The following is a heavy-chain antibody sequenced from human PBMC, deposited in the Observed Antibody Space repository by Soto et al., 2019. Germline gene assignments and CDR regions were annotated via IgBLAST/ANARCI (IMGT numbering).Heavy chain of an antibody. D-gene: IGHD3-9*01. CDR1: GFTFSSYG. CDR3: ARGMTYYDILTGYYTSYYYMDV. CDR2: IWYDGSNK. V-gene: IGHV3-33*01. J-gene: IGHJ6*03. Sequence: GGSLRLSCAASGFTFSSYGMHWVRQAPGKGLEWVAVIWYDGSNKYYADSGKGRFTISRNNSKNTLYLQMNSLRAEDMDVYYCARGMTYYDILTGYYTSYYYMDVWGKGTTVTVSS.